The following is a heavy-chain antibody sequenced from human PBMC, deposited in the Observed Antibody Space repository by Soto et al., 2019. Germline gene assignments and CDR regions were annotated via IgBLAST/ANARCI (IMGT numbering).Heavy chain of an antibody. D-gene: IGHD1-26*01. CDR1: GYSFTSYW. CDR2: IDPSDSYT. J-gene: IGHJ3*02. V-gene: IGHV5-10-1*03. Sequence: EVQLVQSGAEVKKPGESLRISCKGSGYSFTSYWISWVRQMPGKGLEWMGRIDPSDSYTNYSPSFQGHVTISADKSISTAYLQWSSLKASDTAMYYCARGFRYSGSRPPSDAFDIWGQGTMVTVSS. CDR3: ARGFRYSGSRPPSDAFDI.